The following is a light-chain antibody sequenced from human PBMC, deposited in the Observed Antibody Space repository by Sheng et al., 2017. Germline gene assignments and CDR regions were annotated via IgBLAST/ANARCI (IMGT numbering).Light chain of an antibody. V-gene: IGLV2-11*01. J-gene: IGLJ1*01. Sequence: QSALTQPRSVSASPGQSVTISCAGTSSDFGVYDYVSWYQQYPGKAPKLILYEVNKRPSGVPDRFSGSKSGTTASLTISGLQTEDEADYYCCPYTGGYKYVFATGTRVTVL. CDR3: CPYTGGYKYV. CDR2: EVN. CDR1: SSDFGVYDY.